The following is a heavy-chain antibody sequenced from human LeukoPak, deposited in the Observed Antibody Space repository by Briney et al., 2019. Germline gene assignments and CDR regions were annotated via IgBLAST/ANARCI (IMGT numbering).Heavy chain of an antibody. CDR1: GYTFTGYY. D-gene: IGHD7-27*01. V-gene: IGHV1-2*06. Sequence: ASVKVSCKASGYTFTGYYTHWVRQAPGQGLEWMGRINPNSGGTNYAQKFQGRVTMTRDTSISTAYMELSRLRSDDTAVYYCARDWATGDLLNYWGQGTLVTVSS. J-gene: IGHJ4*02. CDR3: ARDWATGDLLNY. CDR2: INPNSGGT.